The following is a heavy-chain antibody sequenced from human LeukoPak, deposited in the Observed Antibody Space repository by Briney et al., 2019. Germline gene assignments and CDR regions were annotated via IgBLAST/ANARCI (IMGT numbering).Heavy chain of an antibody. V-gene: IGHV3-48*03. CDR2: TTSGGSTM. CDR3: ARGEVGLTTVTVFDY. Sequence: RGCLRLSGAAPGFTPTSYETNWVRQAPGKGLEWVAYTTSGGSTMYYADSEKGRFTISRDNAENSLYLQINRLRDEDTAVYYCARGEVGLTTVTVFDYWGQGTLVTVSS. J-gene: IGHJ4*02. D-gene: IGHD4-17*01. CDR1: GFTPTSYE.